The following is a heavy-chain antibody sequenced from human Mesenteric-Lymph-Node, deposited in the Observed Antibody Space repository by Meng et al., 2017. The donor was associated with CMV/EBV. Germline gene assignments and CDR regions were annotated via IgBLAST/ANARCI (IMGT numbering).Heavy chain of an antibody. Sequence: GESLKISCAASGFIFSNYGMHWVRQAPGKGLEWVAFIRYDVSNELYADSVKGRFTITRDNSKNTMFLQMNSLRAEDTAVYYCAKARDYDFWGGYYTPDYWGQGTLVTVSS. CDR3: AKARDYDFWGGYYTPDY. V-gene: IGHV3-30*02. D-gene: IGHD3-3*01. CDR1: GFIFSNYG. CDR2: IRYDVSNE. J-gene: IGHJ4*02.